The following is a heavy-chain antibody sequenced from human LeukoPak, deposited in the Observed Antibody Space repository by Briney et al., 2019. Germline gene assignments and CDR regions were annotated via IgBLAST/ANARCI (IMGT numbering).Heavy chain of an antibody. CDR1: GGSFSGYY. V-gene: IGHV4-59*01. CDR3: ARASRLFYYYMDV. CDR2: IYYSGST. Sequence: SETLSLTCAVYGGSFSGYYWSWIRQPPGKGLEWIGYIYYSGSTNYNPSLKSRVTISVDTSKNQFSLKLSSVTAADTAVYYCARASRLFYYYMDVWGKGTTVTVSS. D-gene: IGHD6-6*01. J-gene: IGHJ6*03.